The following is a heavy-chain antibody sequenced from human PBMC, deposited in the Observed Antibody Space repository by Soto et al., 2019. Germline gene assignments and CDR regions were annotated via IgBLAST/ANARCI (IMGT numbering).Heavy chain of an antibody. V-gene: IGHV3-66*01. D-gene: IGHD6-19*01. Sequence: EVQLVESGGGLVPPGGSLRLSCAASGFTVSSNYMTWVRQAPGKGLEWVSVIYSGGNTYYADSVKGRFTISRDNSKNTLYLQMNSLRVEDTAVYYCAGGAQWLDWGQGTLVTVSS. CDR1: GFTVSSNY. J-gene: IGHJ4*02. CDR3: AGGAQWLD. CDR2: IYSGGNT.